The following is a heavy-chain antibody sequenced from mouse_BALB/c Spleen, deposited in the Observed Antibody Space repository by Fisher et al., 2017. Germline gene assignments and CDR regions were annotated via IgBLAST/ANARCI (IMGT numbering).Heavy chain of an antibody. V-gene: IGHV1S50*01. Sequence: KFKGKATLTADKSSSTAYMQLSSLTSVDSAVYFCARTLYYGSEDAMDYWGQGTSVTVSS. CDR3: ARTLYYGSEDAMDY. D-gene: IGHD1-1*01. J-gene: IGHJ4*01.